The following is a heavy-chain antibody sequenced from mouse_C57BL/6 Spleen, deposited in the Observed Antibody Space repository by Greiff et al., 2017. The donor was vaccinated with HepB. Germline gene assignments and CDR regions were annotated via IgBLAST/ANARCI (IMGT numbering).Heavy chain of an antibody. D-gene: IGHD1-1*01. CDR2: INPSSGYT. V-gene: IGHV1-7*01. Sequence: VQLQQSGAELAKPGASVKLSCKASGYTFTSYWMHWVKQRPGQGLEWIGYINPSSGYTKYNQKFKDKATLTADKSSSTAYMQLSSLTYEDSAVYYCAYYYGSSGYAMDYWGQGTSVTVSS. CDR3: AYYYGSSGYAMDY. J-gene: IGHJ4*01. CDR1: GYTFTSYW.